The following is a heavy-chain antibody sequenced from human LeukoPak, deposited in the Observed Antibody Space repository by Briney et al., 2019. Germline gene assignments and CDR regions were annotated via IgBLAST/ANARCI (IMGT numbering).Heavy chain of an antibody. D-gene: IGHD3-22*01. Sequence: GGSLRPSCAASGFTFNSYGMHWVRQAPGKGLEWVSYISSSGSTIYYADSVKGRFTISRDNAKNSLYLQMNSLRAEDTAVYYCARAEQYYYDSSGYLEYFQHWGQGTLVTVSS. CDR2: ISSSGSTI. CDR3: ARAEQYYYDSSGYLEYFQH. V-gene: IGHV3-48*04. CDR1: GFTFNSYG. J-gene: IGHJ1*01.